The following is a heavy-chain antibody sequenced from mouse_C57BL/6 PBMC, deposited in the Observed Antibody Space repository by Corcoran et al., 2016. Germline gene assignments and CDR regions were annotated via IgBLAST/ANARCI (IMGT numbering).Heavy chain of an antibody. CDR1: GYTFTTYG. Sequence: QIQLVQSGPELKKPGETVKISCKASGYTFTTYGMSWVKQAPGKGLKWMGWINTYSGVPTYADDFKGRFAFSLETSASTAYLQINNLKNEDTATYCCARSYYDYFFAYWGQGTLVTVSA. D-gene: IGHD2-4*01. CDR3: ARSYYDYFFAY. V-gene: IGHV9-3*01. CDR2: INTYSGVP. J-gene: IGHJ3*01.